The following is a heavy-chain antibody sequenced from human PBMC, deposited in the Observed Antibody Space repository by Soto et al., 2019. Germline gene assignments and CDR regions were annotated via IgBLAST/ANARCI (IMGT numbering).Heavy chain of an antibody. CDR2: IYYSGST. D-gene: IGHD3-22*01. CDR3: AREHSSGYYYGAFDI. J-gene: IGHJ3*02. V-gene: IGHV4-31*03. CDR1: GGSISSGGYY. Sequence: SETLSLTCTVSGGSISSGGYYWSWIRQHPGKGPEWIGYIYYSGSTYYNPSLKSRVTISVDTSKNQFSLKLSSVTAADTAVYYCAREHSSGYYYGAFDIWGQGTMVTVSS.